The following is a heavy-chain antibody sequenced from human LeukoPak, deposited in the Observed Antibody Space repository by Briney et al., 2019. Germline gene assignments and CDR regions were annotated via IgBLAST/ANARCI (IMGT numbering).Heavy chain of an antibody. Sequence: ASVTVSCKASGFTFTSSAVQWVRQARGQRLEWIGWIVVGSGNTNYAQKFQERVTITRDMSTSTAYMELSSLRSEDTAVYYCAADPYDSSGYQPTNDYWGQETLVTVSS. V-gene: IGHV1-58*01. D-gene: IGHD3-22*01. CDR2: IVVGSGNT. CDR1: GFTFTSSA. J-gene: IGHJ4*02. CDR3: AADPYDSSGYQPTNDY.